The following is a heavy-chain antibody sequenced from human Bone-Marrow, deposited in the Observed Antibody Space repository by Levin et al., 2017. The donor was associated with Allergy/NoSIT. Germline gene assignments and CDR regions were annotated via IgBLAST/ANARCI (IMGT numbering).Heavy chain of an antibody. J-gene: IGHJ5*02. D-gene: IGHD6-6*01. CDR2: IYSGGST. CDR1: GVSISSSNYY. Sequence: SETLSLTCTVSGVSISSSNYYWGWIRQPPGKRLEWIGSIYSGGSTYYNPALMSRVTVSVDTSKNQFSLKLSSVTAADTAVYYCAGTSLISWFDPWGQGMLVIVSS. V-gene: IGHV4-39*01. CDR3: AGTSLISWFDP.